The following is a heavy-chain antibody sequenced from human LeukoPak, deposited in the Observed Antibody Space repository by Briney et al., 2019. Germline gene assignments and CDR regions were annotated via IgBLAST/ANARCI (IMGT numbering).Heavy chain of an antibody. CDR3: ARWGREQLWLSDAFDI. CDR1: GGSISSSSYY. D-gene: IGHD5-18*01. J-gene: IGHJ3*02. V-gene: IGHV4-39*01. CDR2: IYYSGST. Sequence: SETLSLTCTVSGGSISSSSYYWGWIRQPPGKGLEWIGSIYYSGSTYYNSSLKSRVTISVDTSKNQFSLKLSSVTAADTAVYYCARWGREQLWLSDAFDIWGQGTMVTVSS.